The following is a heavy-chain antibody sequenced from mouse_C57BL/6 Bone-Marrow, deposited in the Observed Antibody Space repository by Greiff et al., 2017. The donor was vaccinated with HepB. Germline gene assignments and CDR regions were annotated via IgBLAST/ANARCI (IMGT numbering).Heavy chain of an antibody. CDR2: IYPGSGST. Sequence: VQLQQPGAELVKPGASVKMSCKASGYTFTSYWITWVKQRPGQGLEWIGDIYPGSGSTNYNQKFKGKSTLTVDKSSSTAYMQLSSRTSEDSAVYYCARGGIYYGRYYAMDYWGQGTSVTVSS. D-gene: IGHD1-1*01. CDR3: ARGGIYYGRYYAMDY. V-gene: IGHV1-55*01. J-gene: IGHJ4*01. CDR1: GYTFTSYW.